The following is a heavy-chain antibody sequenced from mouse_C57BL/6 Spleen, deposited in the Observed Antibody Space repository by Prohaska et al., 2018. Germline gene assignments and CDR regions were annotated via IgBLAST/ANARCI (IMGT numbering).Heavy chain of an antibody. CDR1: GFTFSNYW. V-gene: IGHV6-3*01. CDR3: TADPNAY. CDR2: IRLKSVNYAT. J-gene: IGHJ3*01. Sequence: EVKLEESGGGLVQPGGSMKLSCVASGFTFSNYWMNWVRQSPETGLEGVAQIRLKSVNYATHFAESVKVTFTISRDASNSSVYLQMNNLRAEDTGIYYCTADPNAYWGQGTLVTVSA.